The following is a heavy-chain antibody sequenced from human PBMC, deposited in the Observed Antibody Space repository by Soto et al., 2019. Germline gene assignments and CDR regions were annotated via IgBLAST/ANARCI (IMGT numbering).Heavy chain of an antibody. CDR3: ARASATVISSLYYYGMDV. CDR2: TYHSGST. D-gene: IGHD4-17*01. V-gene: IGHV4-4*02. Sequence: SETLYLTCAVSGGSISSSNWWGWVRQPPGKGLEWIGETYHSGSTNYNPSLKSRVTISVDKSKNQFSLKLSSVTAADTAVYYCARASATVISSLYYYGMDVWGQGTTVTVSS. CDR1: GGSISSSNW. J-gene: IGHJ6*02.